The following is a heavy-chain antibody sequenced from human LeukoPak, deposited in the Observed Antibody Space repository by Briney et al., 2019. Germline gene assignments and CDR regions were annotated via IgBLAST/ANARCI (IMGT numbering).Heavy chain of an antibody. D-gene: IGHD5-12*01. V-gene: IGHV3-23*01. CDR3: AKAKVVATIDY. CDR1: GFTFSSYA. J-gene: IGHJ4*02. Sequence: GGSLRLSCAASGFTFSSYAMSWVREAPGKGLEWGSAISGSGGSTYYADSVKGRFTISRDNSKNTLYLQMNSLRAEDTAVYYCAKAKVVATIDYWGQGTLVTVSS. CDR2: ISGSGGST.